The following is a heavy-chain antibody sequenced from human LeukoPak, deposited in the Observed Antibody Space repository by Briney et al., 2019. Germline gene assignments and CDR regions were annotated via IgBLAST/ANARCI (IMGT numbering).Heavy chain of an antibody. J-gene: IGHJ5*02. CDR3: AKGHSSGWNWFDP. D-gene: IGHD6-19*01. CDR1: GGSISSYY. Sequence: SETLSLTCTVSGGSISSYYWSWVRQPPGKGLEWIGYIYYSGSTNYNPSLKSRVTISVDTSKNQFSLKLSSVTAADTAVYYCAKGHSSGWNWFDPWGQGTLVTVSS. V-gene: IGHV4-59*01. CDR2: IYYSGST.